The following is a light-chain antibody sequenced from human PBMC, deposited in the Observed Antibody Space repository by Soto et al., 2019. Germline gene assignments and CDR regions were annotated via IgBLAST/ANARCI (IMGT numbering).Light chain of an antibody. V-gene: IGKV3-15*01. J-gene: IGKJ2*01. CDR3: QQYNKWPPLYT. CDR2: GAS. CDR1: QNVNSD. Sequence: EIVMTQSPVILSVSPGERATLSCRASQNVNSDLAWYQQKPGQAPRILIYGASTRATDIPARISGSGSGTDFTLTISSLQSEDFAVYYCQQYNKWPPLYTFGQGNKLEIK.